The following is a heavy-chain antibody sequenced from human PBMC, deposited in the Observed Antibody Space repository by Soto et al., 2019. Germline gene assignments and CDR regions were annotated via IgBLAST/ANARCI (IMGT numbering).Heavy chain of an antibody. CDR1: GYTFSSYG. CDR3: ARDSFYGRYYDRSGYGADY. J-gene: IGHJ4*02. D-gene: IGHD3-22*01. V-gene: IGHV1-18*01. Sequence: QVQLVQSGAEVKKPGASVKVSCKVSGYTFSSYGISWVRQAPGQGLEWMGWITAYNGNTNYAQNFQGRVTMTTDTSTSTAYMELRSLRSDDTAVYYCARDSFYGRYYDRSGYGADYWGQGTLVTVSS. CDR2: ITAYNGNT.